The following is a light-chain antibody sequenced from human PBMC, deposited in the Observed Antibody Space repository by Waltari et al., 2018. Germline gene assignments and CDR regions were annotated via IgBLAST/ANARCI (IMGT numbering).Light chain of an antibody. J-gene: IGKJ2*03. CDR2: DVS. CDR1: QSIDKY. V-gene: IGKV1-39*01. CDR3: QEGKXXRYS. Sequence: DIEMTQSPPILSASVGDTVTITCRASQSIDKYLNWYQQKSGEAPKFLIDDVSNLQSGVPSXXSGSGSGXXXXLTXTGXXPEDFATYYCQEGKXXRYSXGQGTKVDVK.